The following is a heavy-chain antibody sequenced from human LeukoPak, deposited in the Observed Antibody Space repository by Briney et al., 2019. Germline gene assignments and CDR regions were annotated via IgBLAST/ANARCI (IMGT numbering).Heavy chain of an antibody. CDR1: GLTFSSYA. Sequence: QTGGSLRLSCAASGLTFSSYAIHWVRQAPGKGLEWVAVISYDGSNKYYADSVKGRFTISRDNSKNTLYLQMNSLRAEDTAVYYCAKDPRKYSSGSYFDYWGQGTLVTVSS. J-gene: IGHJ4*02. D-gene: IGHD6-19*01. CDR2: ISYDGSNK. CDR3: AKDPRKYSSGSYFDY. V-gene: IGHV3-30*04.